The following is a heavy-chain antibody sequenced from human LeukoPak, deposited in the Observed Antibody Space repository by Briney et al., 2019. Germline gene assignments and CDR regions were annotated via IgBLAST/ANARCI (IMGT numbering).Heavy chain of an antibody. CDR3: ATVDTGDY. CDR1: GFTFSRYN. V-gene: IGHV3-21*01. CDR2: ITSSSIYK. J-gene: IGHJ4*02. D-gene: IGHD5-18*01. Sequence: GGSLRLSCATSGFTFSRYNMNWVRQAPGKGLEWVSSITSSSIYKYYADSMKGRFTISRDNAKNSLYLQMNSLRAEDTAVYYCATVDTGDYWGQGTLVTVSS.